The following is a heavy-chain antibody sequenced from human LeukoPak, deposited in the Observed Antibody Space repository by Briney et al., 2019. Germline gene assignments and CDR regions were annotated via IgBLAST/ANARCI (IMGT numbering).Heavy chain of an antibody. CDR2: IYYSGST. D-gene: IGHD1-7*01. V-gene: IGHV4-59*01. CDR3: ARSNWNYPGWFDP. J-gene: IGHJ5*02. CDR1: GGSISSYY. Sequence: PSETLSLTCTVSGGSISSYYWSWIRQPPGKGLECTGYIYYSGSTNYNPSLKSRVTISVDTSKNQFSLKLSSVTAADTAVYYCARSNWNYPGWFDPWGQGTLVTVSS.